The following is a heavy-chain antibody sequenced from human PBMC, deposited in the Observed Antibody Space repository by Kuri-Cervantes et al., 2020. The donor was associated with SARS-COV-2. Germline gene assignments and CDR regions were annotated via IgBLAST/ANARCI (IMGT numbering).Heavy chain of an antibody. CDR1: GYTFTSYA. CDR2: INAGNGNT. CDR3: ARTPNLREIGYCSGGSCSDAFDI. J-gene: IGHJ3*02. V-gene: IGHV1-3*01. D-gene: IGHD2-15*01. Sequence: ASVKVSCKASGYTFTSYAMHWVRQAPGQRLEWMGWINAGNGNTKYSQKFQGRVTITRDTSASTAYMELRSLRSDDTAVYYCARTPNLREIGYCSGGSCSDAFDIWGQGTMVTVSS.